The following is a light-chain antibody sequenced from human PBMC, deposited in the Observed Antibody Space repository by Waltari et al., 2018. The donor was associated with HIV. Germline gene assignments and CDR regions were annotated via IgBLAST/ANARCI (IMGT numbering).Light chain of an antibody. J-gene: IGLJ2*01. V-gene: IGLV2-14*03. CDR2: EVD. CDR1: DSDFGYS. Sequence: SVVTQPASVSGFPGQSITISFTGTDSDFGYSWYQQHPGTVPKVILFEVDSRASATPDRFSGSKSCNTASLTISDLRPEDEAKYYCSSFTNDFTVVFGGGTKVTVL. CDR3: SSFTNDFTVV.